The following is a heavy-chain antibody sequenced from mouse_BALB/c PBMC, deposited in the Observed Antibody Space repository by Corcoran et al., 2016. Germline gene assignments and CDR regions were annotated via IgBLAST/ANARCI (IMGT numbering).Heavy chain of an antibody. V-gene: IGHV1-66*01. CDR3: ARFYGSSYFKYFDV. Sequence: QVLLQQSGPELVKPGSSVKISCKASGYSFTSYYIHWVKQRPGQGLGWIGWIFPGSDNTKYNEKFKGKATLTADTSSSTAYMQLSSLTSEDSAVYFCARFYGSSYFKYFDVWGAGTTVTVSS. CDR1: GYSFTSYY. J-gene: IGHJ1*01. D-gene: IGHD1-1*01. CDR2: IFPGSDNT.